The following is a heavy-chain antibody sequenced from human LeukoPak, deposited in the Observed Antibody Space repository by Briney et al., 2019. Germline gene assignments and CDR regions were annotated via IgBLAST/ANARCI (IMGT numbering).Heavy chain of an antibody. CDR3: ARSLEMATITEGFDY. D-gene: IGHD5-24*01. Sequence: PGGSLRLSCAASGFTFSSYAMHWVRQAPGKGLEWVAVIWYDGSNKYYADSVKGRFTISRDNSKNTLYLQMNSLRAEDTAVYYCARSLEMATITEGFDYWGQGTLVTVSS. CDR1: GFTFSSYA. V-gene: IGHV3-33*08. J-gene: IGHJ4*02. CDR2: IWYDGSNK.